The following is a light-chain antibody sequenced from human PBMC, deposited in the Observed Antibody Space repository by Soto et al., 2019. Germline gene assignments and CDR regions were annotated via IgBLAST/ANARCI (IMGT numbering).Light chain of an antibody. V-gene: IGLV1-44*01. CDR1: SSNIGSNT. J-gene: IGLJ2*01. Sequence: QSVLTQPPSASGTAGQRVTTSCSGSSSNIGSNTVNWYQQLPGTAPKLLLYGQNQRPSGVPDRFSGSKSGTSASLAISGLQSEDEADYYCAVWDDSLDGRVFGGGTKVTVL. CDR2: GQN. CDR3: AVWDDSLDGRV.